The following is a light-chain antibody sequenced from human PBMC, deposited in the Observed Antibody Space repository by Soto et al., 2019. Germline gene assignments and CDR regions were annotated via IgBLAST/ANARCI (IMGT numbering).Light chain of an antibody. CDR3: QQYNRYWT. Sequence: DIQMTQSPSTLSASVGDRVTITCRASQSISSWLAWYQQKPGKAPKLLIYKASSLESGVPSRFSGSGSGTEFPLTISSLQPDDFATYYCQQYNRYWTFGQGTKLEIK. CDR1: QSISSW. J-gene: IGKJ1*01. CDR2: KAS. V-gene: IGKV1-5*03.